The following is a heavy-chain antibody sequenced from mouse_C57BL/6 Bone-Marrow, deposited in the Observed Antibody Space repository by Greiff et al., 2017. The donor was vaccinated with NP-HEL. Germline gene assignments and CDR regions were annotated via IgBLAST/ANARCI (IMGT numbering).Heavy chain of an antibody. V-gene: IGHV1-4*01. J-gene: IGHJ2*01. D-gene: IGHD1-1*01. CDR2: INPSSGYP. Sequence: QVQLQQSGAELARPGASVKMSCKASGYTFTSYTLHWVKQRPGQGLEWIGYINPSSGYPKYNQKFKDKATLTADKSSSTAYMQLSSLTSEDSAVYYCARSTTVVARYCWGQGTTLTVSS. CDR1: GYTFTSYT. CDR3: ARSTTVVARYC.